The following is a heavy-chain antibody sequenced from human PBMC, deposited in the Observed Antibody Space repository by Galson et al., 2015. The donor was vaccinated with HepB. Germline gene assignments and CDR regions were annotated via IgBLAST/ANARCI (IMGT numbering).Heavy chain of an antibody. CDR2: VSGSGGNT. Sequence: SLRLSCAGSGFTFDIYAMSWVRQAPGKGLEWVSAVSGSGGNTYYADSVKGRFTISRDNSKNTLYLQMNSLRAEDMAVYYCAQDHCSGIICYHDYWGQGTLVTVSS. J-gene: IGHJ4*02. D-gene: IGHD2-15*01. V-gene: IGHV3-23*01. CDR3: AQDHCSGIICYHDY. CDR1: GFTFDIYA.